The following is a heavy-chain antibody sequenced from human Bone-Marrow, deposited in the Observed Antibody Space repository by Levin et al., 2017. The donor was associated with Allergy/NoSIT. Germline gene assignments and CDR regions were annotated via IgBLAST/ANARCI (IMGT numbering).Heavy chain of an antibody. J-gene: IGHJ4*02. CDR2: ISGGGVDT. D-gene: IGHD3-10*01. CDR1: GFTFSSYA. V-gene: IGHV3-23*01. CDR3: ARTGGGSGNYYRDFDS. Sequence: GGSPRLSCAASGFTFSSYAMTWVRQAPGKGLEWVSCISGGGVDTYYADSVKGRFTISRDNSKNTLYLQMNSLRAEDTALYYCARTGGGSGNYYRDFDSWGQGTLVTVSS.